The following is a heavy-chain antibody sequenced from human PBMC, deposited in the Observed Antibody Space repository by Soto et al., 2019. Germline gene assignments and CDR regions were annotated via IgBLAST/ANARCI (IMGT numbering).Heavy chain of an antibody. CDR3: ARDSYLHRVSDDGAFDI. Sequence: QVQLVESGGGVVQPGTSLRLSCAASGFSFSSYGMHWVRQAPGKGLEWVAVIWYDGSNKYYADSVKGRFILSRDNSKNTLYLQMNSLRVDDTAVYYCARDSYLHRVSDDGAFDIWGQGTVVTVSS. CDR1: GFSFSSYG. V-gene: IGHV3-33*01. J-gene: IGHJ3*02. D-gene: IGHD2-21*01. CDR2: IWYDGSNK.